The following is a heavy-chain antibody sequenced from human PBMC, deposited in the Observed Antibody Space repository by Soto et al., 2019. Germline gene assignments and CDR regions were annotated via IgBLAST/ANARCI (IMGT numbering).Heavy chain of an antibody. CDR1: GYTFTSYG. CDR3: ARDRIAVAGTGGGYYYYGMDV. D-gene: IGHD6-19*01. J-gene: IGHJ6*02. Sequence: ASVKVSCKASGYTFTSYGISWVRQAPGQGLEWMGWISAYNGNTNYAQKLQGRVTMTTDTSTSTVYMELSSLRSEDTAVYYCARDRIAVAGTGGGYYYYGMDVWGQGTTVTVSS. CDR2: ISAYNGNT. V-gene: IGHV1-18*04.